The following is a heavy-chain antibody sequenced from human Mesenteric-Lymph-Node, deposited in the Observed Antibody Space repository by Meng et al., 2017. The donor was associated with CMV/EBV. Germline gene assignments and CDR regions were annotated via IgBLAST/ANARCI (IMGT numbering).Heavy chain of an antibody. CDR1: GFSFSSYA. J-gene: IGHJ6*02. CDR3: ARSSSWGYYYYGMDV. D-gene: IGHD6-13*01. Sequence: GESLKISCAASGFSFSSYAMSWVRQAPGKGLEWVSYISSSGSTIYYADSVKGRFTISRDNAKNSLYLQMNSLRAEDTAVYYCARSSSWGYYYYGMDVWGQGTTVTVSS. V-gene: IGHV3-48*03. CDR2: ISSSGSTI.